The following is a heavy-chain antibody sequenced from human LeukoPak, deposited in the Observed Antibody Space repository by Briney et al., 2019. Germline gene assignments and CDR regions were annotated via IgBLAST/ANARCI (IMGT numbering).Heavy chain of an antibody. D-gene: IGHD3-22*01. CDR2: IIPILGIA. J-gene: IGHJ4*02. V-gene: IGHV1-69*04. CDR3: AREIMASYYYDSSGRYFDY. CDR1: GGTFSSYA. Sequence: GASVKVSCKASGGTFSSYAISWVRQAPGQGLEWMGRIIPILGIANYAQKFQGRVTITADKPTSTAYMELSSLRSEDTAVYYCAREIMASYYYDSSGRYFDYWGQGTLVTVSS.